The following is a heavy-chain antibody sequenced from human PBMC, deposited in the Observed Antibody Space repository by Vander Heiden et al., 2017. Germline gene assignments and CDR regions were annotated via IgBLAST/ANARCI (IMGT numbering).Heavy chain of an antibody. Sequence: QVQLVPSGAEVQKPGASVKVSCKASGYPFTGYYMHWGRQAPGQGLEWMGWINPNSGGTNYAQKFQGRVTMTRDTSISTAYMELSRLRSDDTAGYYGATLGYSYGYFDYWGQGTRVTVSS. CDR1: GYPFTGYY. D-gene: IGHD5-18*01. J-gene: IGHJ4*02. CDR2: INPNSGGT. CDR3: ATLGYSYGYFDY. V-gene: IGHV1-2*02.